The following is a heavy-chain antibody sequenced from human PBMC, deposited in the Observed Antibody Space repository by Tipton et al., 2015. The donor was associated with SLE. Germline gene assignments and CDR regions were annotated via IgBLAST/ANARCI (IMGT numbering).Heavy chain of an antibody. CDR2: IYYSGST. J-gene: IGHJ5*02. D-gene: IGHD5-18*01. CDR3: ARSWIQLQGFDP. Sequence: TLSLTCTVSGGSISGYYWSWIRQPPGKGLEWIGYIYYSGSTNYNPSLKSRVTISVDTSKNQFSLKLSSVTAADTAVYYCARSWIQLQGFDPWGQGTLVTVSS. CDR1: GGSISGYY. V-gene: IGHV4-59*01.